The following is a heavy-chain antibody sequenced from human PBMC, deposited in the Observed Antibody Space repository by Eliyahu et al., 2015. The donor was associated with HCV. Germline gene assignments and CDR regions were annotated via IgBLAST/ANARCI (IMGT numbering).Heavy chain of an antibody. D-gene: IGHD3-3*01. J-gene: IGHJ4*02. V-gene: IGHV3-15*01. Sequence: EVQLVESGGGLVKPGGSLRLSCVTSGFTFTNAWMSWVRQAPGKGLEWVGRIKSKIDGGTTDYAAPVKGRFTISRADSKNTLYLQMNSLKTEDTAVYYCTTAPLGVAPTSGSRDYWGQGTLVTVSS. CDR2: IKSKIDGGTT. CDR1: GFTFTNAW. CDR3: TTAPLGVAPTSGSRDY.